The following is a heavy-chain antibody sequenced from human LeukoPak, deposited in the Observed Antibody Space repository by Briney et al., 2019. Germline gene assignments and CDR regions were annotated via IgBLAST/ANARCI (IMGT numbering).Heavy chain of an antibody. D-gene: IGHD4-17*01. CDR3: ASTTTVTTAYY. CDR1: GGSISSGGYS. J-gene: IGHJ4*02. Sequence: SETLSLTCAVSGGSISSGGYSWSWIRQPPGKGLEWIGYIYHSGSTYYNPSLKSRVTISVDTSKNQFSLKLSSVTAADTAVYYCASTTTVTTAYYWGQGTLVTVSS. V-gene: IGHV4-30-2*01. CDR2: IYHSGST.